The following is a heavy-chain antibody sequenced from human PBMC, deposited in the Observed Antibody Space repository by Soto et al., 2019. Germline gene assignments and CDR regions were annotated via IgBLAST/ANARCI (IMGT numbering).Heavy chain of an antibody. CDR1: GFTFSSYG. CDR2: IWYDGSNK. Sequence: GGSLRLSCAASGFTFSSYGMHWVRQAPGKGLEWVAVIWYDGSNKYYADSVKGRFTISRDNSKNTMYLQMNSLRAEDTAVYYYVRESVGEDVDTAMAPNYYFDYWGQGTLVIVSS. J-gene: IGHJ4*02. D-gene: IGHD5-18*01. CDR3: VRESVGEDVDTAMAPNYYFDY. V-gene: IGHV3-33*01.